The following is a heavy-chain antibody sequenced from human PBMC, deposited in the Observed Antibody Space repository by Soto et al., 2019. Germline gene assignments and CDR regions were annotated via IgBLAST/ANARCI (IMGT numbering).Heavy chain of an antibody. Sequence: QVQLVQSGAEVKKPGSSVKVSCKASGGTFSSYAISWVRQAPGQGLEWMGGIIPISDTTNYAQKFQGRVTITADESTSTAYMELSSLRSEDTDAYSCARSQGSSTSLEIYYYYYYGMDVWGQGTTVTVSS. J-gene: IGHJ6*02. V-gene: IGHV1-69*01. D-gene: IGHD2-2*01. CDR3: ARSQGSSTSLEIYYYYYYGMDV. CDR1: GGTFSSYA. CDR2: IIPISDTT.